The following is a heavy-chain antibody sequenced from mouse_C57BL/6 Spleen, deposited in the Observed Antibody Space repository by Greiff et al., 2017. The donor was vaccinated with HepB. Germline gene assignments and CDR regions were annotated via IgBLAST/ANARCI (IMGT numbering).Heavy chain of an antibody. Sequence: VQLQQSGAELVKPGASVKMSCKASGYTFTSYWITWVKQRPGQGLEWIGDIYPGSGSTNYNEKFKSKATLTVDTSSSTAYMQLSSLTSEDSAVYYCARIKNGEAQAHYYAMDYWGQGTSVTVSA. CDR1: GYTFTSYW. CDR3: ARIKNGEAQAHYYAMDY. CDR2: IYPGSGST. D-gene: IGHD3-2*02. V-gene: IGHV1-55*01. J-gene: IGHJ4*01.